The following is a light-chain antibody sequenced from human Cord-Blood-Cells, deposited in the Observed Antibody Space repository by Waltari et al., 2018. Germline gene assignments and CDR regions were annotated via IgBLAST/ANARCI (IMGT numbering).Light chain of an antibody. CDR1: QSISSW. J-gene: IGKJ2*01. CDR2: DAS. V-gene: IGKV1-5*01. Sequence: DIQMTQSPSTLSASVGDRVTITCRASQSISSWLAWYQQKPVKAPKLLIYDASSLESGVPSRFSGSGSGTEFTLTISSLQPDDFATYYCQQYNSYSHTFGQGTKLEIK. CDR3: QQYNSYSHT.